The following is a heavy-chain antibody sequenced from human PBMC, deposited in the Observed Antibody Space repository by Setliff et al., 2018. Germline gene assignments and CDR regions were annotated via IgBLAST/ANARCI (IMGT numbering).Heavy chain of an antibody. CDR1: GVSLSDYY. CDR2: IYHNGNT. D-gene: IGHD3-16*01. J-gene: IGHJ6*02. CDR3: ARDRTAYTYGLDV. Sequence: SETLSLTCTVYGVSLSDYYWGWVRQPPGKGLEWIGYIYHNGNTNFNPSLKSRVNMSVDTSNNQFVLNLKAVTAADTAVYYCARDRTAYTYGLDVWGQGTTVTVSS. V-gene: IGHV4-59*01.